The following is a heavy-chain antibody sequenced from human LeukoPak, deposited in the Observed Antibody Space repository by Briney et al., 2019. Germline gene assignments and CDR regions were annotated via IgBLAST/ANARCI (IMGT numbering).Heavy chain of an antibody. CDR2: ISSSGSTI. V-gene: IGHV3-48*03. J-gene: IGHJ4*02. CDR1: GFTFSSYE. Sequence: PGGSLRLSCAASGFTFSSYEMNWVRQAPGKGLEWVSYISSSGSTIYYADSVKGRFTISRDNAKNSLYLRMNSLRAEDTAVYYCARDKIGVVTGFDYWGQGTLVTVSS. D-gene: IGHD3-3*01. CDR3: ARDKIGVVTGFDY.